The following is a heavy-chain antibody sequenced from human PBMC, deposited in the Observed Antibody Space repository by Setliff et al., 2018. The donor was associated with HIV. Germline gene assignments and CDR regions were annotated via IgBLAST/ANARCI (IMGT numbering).Heavy chain of an antibody. V-gene: IGHV5-51*01. CDR2: IHPVDSDT. CDR1: GYSFTSNW. Sequence: GEFLTISCKGSGYSFTSNWIGWVRQMPGKGLEWMGIIHPVDSDTRYSPSFQGQVTISADKSISTAYLQWSTLKASDTAIYYCARHRHAAAGTLDAFDIWGQGTVVTVSS. CDR3: ARHRHAAAGTLDAFDI. J-gene: IGHJ3*02. D-gene: IGHD6-13*01.